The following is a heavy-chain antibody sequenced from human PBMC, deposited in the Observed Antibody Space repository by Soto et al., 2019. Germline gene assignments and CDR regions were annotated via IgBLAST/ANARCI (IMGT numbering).Heavy chain of an antibody. D-gene: IGHD3-3*01. CDR1: AGSISNYF. V-gene: IGHV4-4*07. CDR2: IDNSGST. CDR3: ARGGQDFWSGPFDY. J-gene: IGHJ4*02. Sequence: RSLTCTVSAGSISNYFCNWIRQPAGKGLEWIGRIDNSGSTNYNPSLKSRVTMSSDTSRNQFSLKLNSVTAADTAVYYCARGGQDFWSGPFDYWGQGALVTVSS.